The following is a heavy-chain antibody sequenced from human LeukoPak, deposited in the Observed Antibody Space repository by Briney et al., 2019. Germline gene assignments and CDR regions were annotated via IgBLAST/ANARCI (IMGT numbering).Heavy chain of an antibody. D-gene: IGHD2-15*01. V-gene: IGHV4-59*01. J-gene: IGHJ2*01. CDR1: GGSISNYY. CDR3: ARDPALLSSGWYFDL. CDR2: IYYSGST. Sequence: SETLSLTCIVSGGSISNYYWTWIRQPPGKGLEWIGYIYYSGSTKYNPSLKSRLTISVDTSKNQFSLRLSSVTAADTAVYYCARDPALLSSGWYFDLWGRGTLVTVSS.